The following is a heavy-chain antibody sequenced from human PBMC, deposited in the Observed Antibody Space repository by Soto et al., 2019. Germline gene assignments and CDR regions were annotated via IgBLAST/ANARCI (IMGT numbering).Heavy chain of an antibody. CDR1: GYTFPSYG. Sequence: ASVKVSCKASGYTFPSYGISWVRQPPGQGHECKGWISAYNNNTNYAQKLQRRLTMTTDTSTCTAYMELRSLKSDDTAENYFTRDSSSWFFPRSAIKQCYYGMAVWGQAAIVNVPS. V-gene: IGHV1-18*01. CDR3: TRDSSSWFFPRSAIKQCYYGMAV. D-gene: IGHD6-13*01. J-gene: IGHJ6*02. CDR2: ISAYNNNT.